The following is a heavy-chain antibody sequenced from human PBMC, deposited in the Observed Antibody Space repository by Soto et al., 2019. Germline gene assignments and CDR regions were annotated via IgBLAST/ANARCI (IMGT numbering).Heavy chain of an antibody. V-gene: IGHV4-30-4*01. CDR1: SGSISSGDYY. D-gene: IGHD6-13*01. CDR3: ARGKSSWTNWLDP. J-gene: IGHJ5*02. Sequence: SETLSLTCTVSSGSISSGDYYWTWIRQPPGKGLEYIGYIYYSGSTHYNPSLESRITISIDTSKNQFSLKLRSVTAADTAVYYCARGKSSWTNWLDPWGQGTLVTVSS. CDR2: IYYSGST.